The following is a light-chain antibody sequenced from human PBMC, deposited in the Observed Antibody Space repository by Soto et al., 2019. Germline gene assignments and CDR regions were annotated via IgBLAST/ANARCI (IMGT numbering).Light chain of an antibody. CDR1: QSVSSSY. J-gene: IGKJ1*01. Sequence: EIVLTQSPGTLSLSPGERATLSCRASQSVSSSYLAWYQQKPGQAPRLLIYGVSSRATGISDRFRGSGSGIEFTLTISSLRSEDSAIYYCQQYFEWPPMTFGQGTKVDIK. CDR2: GVS. V-gene: IGKV3-20*01. CDR3: QQYFEWPPMT.